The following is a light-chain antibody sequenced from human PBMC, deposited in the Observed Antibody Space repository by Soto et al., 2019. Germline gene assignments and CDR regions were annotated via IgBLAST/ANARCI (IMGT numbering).Light chain of an antibody. V-gene: IGKV3-15*01. CDR2: GAS. J-gene: IGKJ1*01. Sequence: EIVMTQSPATLSVSPGERATLSCRASQSVSSNLAWYQQKPGQAPRLLIYGASARATGIPVRFSGSGSGTEFTLTISSLQSEDFAVYYCQKYNNWTRTFGQGTKVEIK. CDR1: QSVSSN. CDR3: QKYNNWTRT.